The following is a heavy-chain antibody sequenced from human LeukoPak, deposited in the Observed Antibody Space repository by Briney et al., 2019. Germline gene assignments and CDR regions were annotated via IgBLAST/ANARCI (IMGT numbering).Heavy chain of an antibody. CDR1: GGSFSGYY. D-gene: IGHD6-19*01. CDR2: INHSGST. Sequence: SETLSLTCAVYGGSFSGYYWSWIRQPPGKGLEWIGEINHSGSTNYNPSLKSLVTISVDTSKNQFSLKLSSVTAADTAVYYCARGPVAGIDYWGQGTLVTVSS. V-gene: IGHV4-34*01. CDR3: ARGPVAGIDY. J-gene: IGHJ4*02.